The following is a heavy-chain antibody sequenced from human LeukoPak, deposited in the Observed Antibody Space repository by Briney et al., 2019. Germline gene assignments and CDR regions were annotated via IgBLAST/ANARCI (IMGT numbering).Heavy chain of an antibody. CDR2: IYYSGST. J-gene: IGHJ4*02. CDR1: GGSISSGGYY. V-gene: IGHV4-31*03. Sequence: SETLSLTCTVSGGSISSGGYYWSWIRQHPGKGLEWIGYIYYSGSTYYNPSLKSRVTISVDTSKSQFSLKLSSVTAADTAVYYCARGGDGYTHSHRLDYWGQGTLVTVSS. CDR3: ARGGDGYTHSHRLDY. D-gene: IGHD5-24*01.